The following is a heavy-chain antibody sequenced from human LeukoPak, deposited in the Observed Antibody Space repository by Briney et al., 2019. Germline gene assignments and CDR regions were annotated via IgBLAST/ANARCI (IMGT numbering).Heavy chain of an antibody. CDR1: GFTFSSYG. J-gene: IGHJ4*02. CDR2: ISYDGSNK. D-gene: IGHD1-14*01. V-gene: IGHV3-30*18. CDR3: AKDAGVEGIITYYFDY. Sequence: GGSLRLSCAASGFTFSSYGMHWVRQAPGKGLEWVAVISYDGSNKYYADSVKGRFTISRDNSKNTLYLQMNSLRAEDTAVYYCAKDAGVEGIITYYFDYWGQGTLVTVSS.